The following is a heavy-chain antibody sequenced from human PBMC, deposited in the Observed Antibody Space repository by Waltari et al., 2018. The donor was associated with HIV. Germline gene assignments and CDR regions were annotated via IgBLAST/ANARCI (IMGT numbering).Heavy chain of an antibody. Sequence: ELHLVESGGNLVQPGGSLRLSCTASGFTFRYSWMSWVRQAPGKGLEWVATIRYDGSDEVYVYSVKGRFTIARDNAKSSVYLQMNSLRVEDSAIYYCASSRSDYDTKYYGMGVWGQGTTVSVSS. D-gene: IGHD5-12*01. J-gene: IGHJ6*02. CDR2: IRYDGSDE. CDR1: GFTFRYSW. V-gene: IGHV3-7*01. CDR3: ASSRSDYDTKYYGMGV.